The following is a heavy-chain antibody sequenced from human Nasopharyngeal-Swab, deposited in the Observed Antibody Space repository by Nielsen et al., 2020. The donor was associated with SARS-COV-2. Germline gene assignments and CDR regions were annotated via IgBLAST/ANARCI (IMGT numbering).Heavy chain of an antibody. CDR2: INGDGSST. CDR1: GFTFSSYW. Sequence: GESLKISCAASGFTFSSYWMHWVRQAPGKGLVWVSRINGDGSSTTYADSVRGRFTISSDNAKNMLYLLLNSLRAEDTAVYYCARGGLYSNYLFDYWGQGTLVTVSS. D-gene: IGHD4-11*01. CDR3: ARGGLYSNYLFDY. J-gene: IGHJ4*02. V-gene: IGHV3-74*01.